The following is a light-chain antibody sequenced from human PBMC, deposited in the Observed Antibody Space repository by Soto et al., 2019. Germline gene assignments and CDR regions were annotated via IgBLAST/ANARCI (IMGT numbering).Light chain of an antibody. Sequence: QLVLTQPPSASGTPGQRVTISCSGSSSNIGSNTVNWYQQLPGTAPKLLIYSNNQRPSGVLDRFSGSKSGTSASLAISGLQSEDEADYYCAAWDDSLKVFGTGTKLTVL. CDR2: SNN. CDR3: AAWDDSLKV. V-gene: IGLV1-44*01. CDR1: SSNIGSNT. J-gene: IGLJ1*01.